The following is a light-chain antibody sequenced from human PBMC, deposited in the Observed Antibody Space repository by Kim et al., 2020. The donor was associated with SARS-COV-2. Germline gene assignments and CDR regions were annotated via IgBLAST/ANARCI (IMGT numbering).Light chain of an antibody. V-gene: IGLV3-1*01. Sequence: VSPGQTASITCSGDKLGDKYACWYQQKPGQSPVLVIYQDSKRPSGIPERFSGSNSGNTATLTISGTQAMDEADYYCQAWDTSTFYVFGTGTKDTVL. CDR1: KLGDKY. CDR2: QDS. CDR3: QAWDTSTFYV. J-gene: IGLJ1*01.